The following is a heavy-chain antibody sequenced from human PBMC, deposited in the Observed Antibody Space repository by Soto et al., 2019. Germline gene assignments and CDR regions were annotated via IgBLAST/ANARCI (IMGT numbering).Heavy chain of an antibody. J-gene: IGHJ4*02. CDR3: ARYRDYGDYGYFDS. D-gene: IGHD4-17*01. CDR2: IYNSKTT. Sequence: NPSETLSLTCTVSGSSVSGGIYYWTWIRQPPGKGLEWIGYIYNSKTTNYNASLRSRVTISVDTSKNQFSLRLTSVTAADTAVYYCARYRDYGDYGYFDSWGQGTLVTVFS. CDR1: GSSVSGGIYY. V-gene: IGHV4-61*01.